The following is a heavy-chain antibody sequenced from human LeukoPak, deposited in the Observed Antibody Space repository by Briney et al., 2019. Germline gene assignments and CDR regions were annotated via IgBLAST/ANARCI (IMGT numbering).Heavy chain of an antibody. J-gene: IGHJ6*03. CDR2: IYTSGST. V-gene: IGHV4-61*02. CDR3: ARDLLWFGESHHYYYYYMDV. D-gene: IGHD3-10*01. Sequence: SETLSLTCTVSGGSISSGSYYWSWIRQPAGKGLEWIGRIYTSGSTNYNPSLKSRVTISVDTSKNQFSLKLSSVTAADTAVYYCARDLLWFGESHHYYYYYMDVWGKGTTVTISS. CDR1: GGSISSGSYY.